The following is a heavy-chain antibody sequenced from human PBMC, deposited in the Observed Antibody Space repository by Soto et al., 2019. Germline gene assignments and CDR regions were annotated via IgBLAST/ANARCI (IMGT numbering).Heavy chain of an antibody. D-gene: IGHD6-13*01. Sequence: GGSLRLSCAASGFTFSSYGMHWVRQAPGKGLEWVAVISYDGSNKYYADSVKGRFTISRDNSKNTLYLQMNSLRAEDTAVYYCACGSSWSYYYYGMDVWGQGTTVTVSS. J-gene: IGHJ6*02. CDR2: ISYDGSNK. CDR3: ACGSSWSYYYYGMDV. V-gene: IGHV3-30*03. CDR1: GFTFSSYG.